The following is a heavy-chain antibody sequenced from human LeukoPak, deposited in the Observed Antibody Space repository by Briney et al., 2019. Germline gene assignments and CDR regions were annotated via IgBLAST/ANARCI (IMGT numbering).Heavy chain of an antibody. CDR1: GFTLSDYY. V-gene: IGHV3-11*05. Sequence: GGSLRPSCAASGFTLSDYYMSWIRQAPGKGLEWVSYISSSSSYTNYADSVKGRFTISRDNAKNSLYLQMNSLRAEDTAVYYCARARGRSSHYDYWGQGTLVTVSS. CDR3: ARARGRSSHYDY. CDR2: ISSSSSYT. J-gene: IGHJ4*02. D-gene: IGHD6-13*01.